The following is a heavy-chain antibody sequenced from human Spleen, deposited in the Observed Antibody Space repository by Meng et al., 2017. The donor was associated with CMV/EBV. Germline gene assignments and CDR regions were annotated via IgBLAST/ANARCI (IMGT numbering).Heavy chain of an antibody. CDR3: ARRRYTNAFDS. J-gene: IGHJ5*01. CDR2: IYPGDSDT. CDR1: GYSFDNYW. Sequence: ISCKVSGYSFDNYWIGWVRQMPGKGLEWMGVIYPGDSDTRYSPSFQGQVTISVDKSITTAYLQWSSLKASDTALYYCARRRYTNAFDSWGQGTLVTVSS. V-gene: IGHV5-51*01. D-gene: IGHD2-2*02.